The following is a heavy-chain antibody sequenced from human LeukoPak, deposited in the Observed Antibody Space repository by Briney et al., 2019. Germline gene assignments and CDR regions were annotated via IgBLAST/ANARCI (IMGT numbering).Heavy chain of an antibody. CDR2: IGYDGSNK. Sequence: GGSLRLSCAASGFTFSSYGMHWVRQAAGKGLEWGAFIGYDGSNKYYADSVNGRFTISRDNSKNTLYLQMNSLRAEDTAVYYCAKLDEYYYDSSGRYFDYWGQGTLVTVSS. CDR3: AKLDEYYYDSSGRYFDY. V-gene: IGHV3-30*02. D-gene: IGHD3-22*01. CDR1: GFTFSSYG. J-gene: IGHJ4*02.